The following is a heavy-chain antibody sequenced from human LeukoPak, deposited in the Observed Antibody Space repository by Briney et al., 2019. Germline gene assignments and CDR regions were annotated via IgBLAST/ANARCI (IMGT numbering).Heavy chain of an antibody. CDR1: GFTFSSYA. J-gene: IGHJ4*02. D-gene: IGHD3-9*01. Sequence: GGSRRLSCAASGFTFSSYAMSWVRQAPGKGLEWVSAISGCGGSTYYADSVKGRFTISRDNSKNTLYLQKNSLRDEDTAVYYCARDEKDFDWLFPFVCWGQGTLVTVS. CDR3: ARDEKDFDWLFPFVC. V-gene: IGHV3-23*01. CDR2: ISGCGGST.